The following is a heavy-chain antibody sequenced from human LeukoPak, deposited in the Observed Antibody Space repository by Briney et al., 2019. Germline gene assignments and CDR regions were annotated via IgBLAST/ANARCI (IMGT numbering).Heavy chain of an antibody. V-gene: IGHV1-46*03. CDR2: INPSGGST. D-gene: IGHD4-23*01. CDR1: GYTFTSYY. CDR3: ARAYGGNSDFYY. J-gene: IGHJ4*02. Sequence: GASVKVSCKASGYTFTSYYMHWARQAPGQGHEWMGIINPSGGSTSYAQKFEGRVTMTRDTSTSTVYMELSSLRSEDTAVYYCARAYGGNSDFYYWGQGTQVTVSS.